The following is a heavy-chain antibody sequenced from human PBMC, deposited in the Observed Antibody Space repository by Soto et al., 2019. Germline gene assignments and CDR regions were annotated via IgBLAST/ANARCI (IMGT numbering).Heavy chain of an antibody. CDR2: MNPNSGNT. J-gene: IGHJ6*02. CDR1: GYTFTSYD. V-gene: IGHV1-8*01. Sequence: ASVKVSCKASGYTFTSYDINWGRQATGQGLEWMGWMNPNSGNTGYAQKFQGRVTMTRNTSISTAYMELSSLRSEDTAVYYCARGRMYSSSWYDFRGYYYGMDVWGQGTTVTVSS. D-gene: IGHD6-13*01. CDR3: ARGRMYSSSWYDFRGYYYGMDV.